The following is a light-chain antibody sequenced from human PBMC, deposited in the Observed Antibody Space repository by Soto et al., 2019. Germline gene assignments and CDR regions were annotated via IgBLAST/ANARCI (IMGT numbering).Light chain of an antibody. CDR3: QQRHMWPIT. J-gene: IGKJ5*01. CDR2: ATS. Sequence: DIQMTQSPSSLSASVGDRVTIACRASQSISSYLNWYHQRPGKAPKVLIYATSTLQSGVPSRFSGSGSGTNFTLTISSLEPEDSAVYYCQQRHMWPITFGQGTRLEIK. V-gene: IGKV1-39*01. CDR1: QSISSY.